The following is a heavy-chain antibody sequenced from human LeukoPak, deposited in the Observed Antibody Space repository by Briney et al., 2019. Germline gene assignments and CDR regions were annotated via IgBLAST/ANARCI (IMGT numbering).Heavy chain of an antibody. CDR2: ISYDGSNK. Sequence: PGGSLRLSCAASGFTFSSYGMHWVRQAPGKGLEWVAVISYDGSNKYYADSVKGRFTISRDNSKNTLYLQMNSLRAEDTAVYYCAKGLVLGGWYGVPKPAEYFQHWGQGTLVTVSS. J-gene: IGHJ1*01. CDR1: GFTFSSYG. CDR3: AKGLVLGGWYGVPKPAEYFQH. V-gene: IGHV3-30*18. D-gene: IGHD6-19*01.